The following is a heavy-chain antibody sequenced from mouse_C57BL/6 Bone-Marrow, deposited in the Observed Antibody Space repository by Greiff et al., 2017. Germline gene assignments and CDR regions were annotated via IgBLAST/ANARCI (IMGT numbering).Heavy chain of an antibody. J-gene: IGHJ4*01. D-gene: IGHD1-1*01. Sequence: EVKLVESGGGLVKPGGSLKLSCAASGFTFSDYGMHWVRQAPEKGLEWVAYISSGSSTIYYADTVKGRFTISRDNAKNTLFLQMTSLRSEDTAMYYCARYYYGIGYAMDYWGQGTSVTVSS. V-gene: IGHV5-17*01. CDR2: ISSGSSTI. CDR1: GFTFSDYG. CDR3: ARYYYGIGYAMDY.